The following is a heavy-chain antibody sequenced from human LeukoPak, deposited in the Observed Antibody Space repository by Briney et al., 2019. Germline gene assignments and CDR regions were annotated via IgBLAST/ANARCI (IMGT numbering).Heavy chain of an antibody. CDR2: ISAYNGNT. J-gene: IGHJ6*02. Sequence: GASVKVSCKASGYTFTSYGISWVRRAPGQGLEWMGWISAYNGNTNYAQKLQGRVTMTTDTSTSTAYMELRSLRSDDTAVYYCARDIVVVPAAMENYYGMDVWGQGTTVTVSS. CDR1: GYTFTSYG. CDR3: ARDIVVVPAAMENYYGMDV. V-gene: IGHV1-18*01. D-gene: IGHD2-2*01.